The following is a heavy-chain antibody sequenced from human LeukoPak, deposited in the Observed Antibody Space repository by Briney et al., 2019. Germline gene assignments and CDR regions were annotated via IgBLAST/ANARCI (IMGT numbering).Heavy chain of an antibody. CDR1: GFTFSSYR. V-gene: IGHV3-7*01. D-gene: IGHD4-17*01. Sequence: GGSLRLSCAASGFTFSSYRMNWVRQAPGKGLEWVANIKQDGSEKYYVDSVKGRFTISRDNAKNSLYLQMNSLRAEDTAVYYCARGVGAYYYYYMDVWGKGTTVTISS. CDR3: ARGVGAYYYYYMDV. J-gene: IGHJ6*03. CDR2: IKQDGSEK.